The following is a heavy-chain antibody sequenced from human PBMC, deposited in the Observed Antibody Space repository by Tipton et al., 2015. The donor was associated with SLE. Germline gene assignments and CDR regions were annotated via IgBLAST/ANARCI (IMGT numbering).Heavy chain of an antibody. Sequence: SLRLSCVASGLSFSSYWMTWVRQAPGKGLEWVANINQEKSEKYYVDSAKGRFTISRDNAKNSLYLQMNSLRVDDTAIYYCARELDGRAFDIWGQGTMVTVSS. CDR3: ARELDGRAFDI. V-gene: IGHV3-7*01. J-gene: IGHJ3*02. CDR1: GLSFSSYW. D-gene: IGHD3-9*01. CDR2: INQEKSEK.